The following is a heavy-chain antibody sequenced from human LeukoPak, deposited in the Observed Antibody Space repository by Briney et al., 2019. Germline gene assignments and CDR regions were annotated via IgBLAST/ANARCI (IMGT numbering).Heavy chain of an antibody. CDR2: INPNGGGA. D-gene: IGHD2-15*01. CDR3: ARDPRGVVVAATPYYYYYYYMDV. J-gene: IGHJ6*03. V-gene: IGHV1-2*06. Sequence: ASVKVSCKASGYTFTGYYMHWVRQAPGQGLEWMGRINPNGGGANYAQKFQGRVTMTRDTSISTAYMELSRLRSDDTAVYYCARDPRGVVVAATPYYYYYYYMDVWGKGTTVTVSS. CDR1: GYTFTGYY.